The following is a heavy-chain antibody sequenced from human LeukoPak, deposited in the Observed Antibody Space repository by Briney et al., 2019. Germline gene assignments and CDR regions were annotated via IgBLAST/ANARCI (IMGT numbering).Heavy chain of an antibody. J-gene: IGHJ5*02. CDR1: GGSFIGFH. D-gene: IGHD3-22*01. V-gene: IGHV4-34*01. Sequence: SETLSLTCAVYGGSFIGFHWNWIRQPPGKGLEWIGDINHSGSTNYNPSLTSRVTISVDPSKNQSSLNLSSVTAADTAVYYCAASPYYYEANGYSVAWGQGTLVTVSS. CDR2: INHSGST. CDR3: AASPYYYEANGYSVA.